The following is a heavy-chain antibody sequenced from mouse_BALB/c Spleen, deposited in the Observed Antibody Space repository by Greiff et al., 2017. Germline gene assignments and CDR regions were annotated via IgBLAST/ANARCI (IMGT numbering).Heavy chain of an antibody. Sequence: EVKLQESGPGLVKPSQTVSLTCTVTGISITTGNYRWSWIRQFPGNKLEWIGYIYYSGTITYNPSLTSRTTITRDTSKNQFFLEMNSLTAEDTATYYCAREYYGRGYAMDYWGQGTSVTVSS. J-gene: IGHJ4*01. CDR2: IYYSGTI. CDR3: AREYYGRGYAMDY. V-gene: IGHV3-5*02. D-gene: IGHD1-1*01. CDR1: GISITTGNYR.